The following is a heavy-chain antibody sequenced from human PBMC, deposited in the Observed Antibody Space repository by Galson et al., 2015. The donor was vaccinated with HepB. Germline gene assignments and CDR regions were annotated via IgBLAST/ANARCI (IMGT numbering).Heavy chain of an antibody. D-gene: IGHD6-19*01. CDR2: IYGFNGNT. Sequence: SVKVSCKASGHIFTSSGISWVRQAPGKGLEWMGWIYGFNGNTNYAQRLQGRVTMTTDTSTTTAYMELRRLTSDDTAVYYCARGGWYANAFDIWGQGTMVTVSS. V-gene: IGHV1-18*01. CDR3: ARGGWYANAFDI. CDR1: GHIFTSSG. J-gene: IGHJ3*02.